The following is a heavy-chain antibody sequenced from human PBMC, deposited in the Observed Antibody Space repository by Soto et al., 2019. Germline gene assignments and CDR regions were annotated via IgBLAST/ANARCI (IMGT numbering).Heavy chain of an antibody. V-gene: IGHV4-59*01. J-gene: IGHJ4*02. D-gene: IGHD3-10*01. CDR2: IYYSGST. Sequence: SETLFLTCPVSGGSISSYYWSWIRQPPGKGLEWIGYIYYSGSTNYNPSLKSRVTISVDTSKNQFSLKLSSVTAADTAVYYCARGSPEGGGSGSYYRLFDYWGQGTLVTVSS. CDR3: ARGSPEGGGSGSYYRLFDY. CDR1: GGSISSYY.